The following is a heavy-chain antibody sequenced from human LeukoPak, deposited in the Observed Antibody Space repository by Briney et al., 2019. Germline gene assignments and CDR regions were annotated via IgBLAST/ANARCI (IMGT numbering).Heavy chain of an antibody. CDR1: GNTFSRYY. J-gene: IGHJ5*02. V-gene: IGHV1-46*01. D-gene: IGHD2-21*01. Sequence: ASVKVSCKASGNTFSRYYFHWVRQAPGQGLDWMGIITPTTGGASYAQKFQGRVAMTRDTSTSTVYMELSSLTSGDTAVYYCATSDSTTGNWFDPWGQGTRVSVSS. CDR3: ATSDSTTGNWFDP. CDR2: ITPTTGGA.